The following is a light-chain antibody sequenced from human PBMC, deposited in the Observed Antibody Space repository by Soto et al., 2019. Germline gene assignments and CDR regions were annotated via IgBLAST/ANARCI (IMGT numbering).Light chain of an antibody. CDR2: AAS. V-gene: IGKV3-20*01. CDR3: QQYDYSVWT. CDR1: QSVSTNN. J-gene: IGKJ1*01. Sequence: EIVLTQSPGTLSLAPGERATLSCRASQSVSTNNLAGYQQRPGRAPRLLIYAASRRATGIPDRFSGSGSGTDFTLTISRLEPEDLAVYYCQQYDYSVWTFGQGTKVDIK.